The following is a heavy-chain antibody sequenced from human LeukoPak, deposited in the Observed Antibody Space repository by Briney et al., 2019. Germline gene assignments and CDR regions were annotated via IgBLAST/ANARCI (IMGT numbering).Heavy chain of an antibody. Sequence: PGGSLRLSCAASGFTFSSYSMNWVRQAPGKGLEWVSVIYTGGGTYYADSVKGRFTISRDNSKNTLYLQMNSLRAEDTAVYYCARGAVGATTPFDYWGQGTLVTVSS. CDR2: IYTGGGT. CDR1: GFTFSSYS. V-gene: IGHV3-53*01. D-gene: IGHD1-26*01. J-gene: IGHJ4*02. CDR3: ARGAVGATTPFDY.